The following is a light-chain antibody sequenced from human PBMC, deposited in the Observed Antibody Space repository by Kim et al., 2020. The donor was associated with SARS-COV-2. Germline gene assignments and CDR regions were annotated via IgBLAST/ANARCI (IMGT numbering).Light chain of an antibody. CDR3: NSRDSRGNPNWV. V-gene: IGLV3-19*01. Sequence: LGQTGRITCQGDSLRSYYASWYQQKPGQAPVLVIYGKNNRPSGIPDRFSGSSSGNTASLTITGAQAEDEADYYCNSRDSRGNPNWVFGGGTQLTVL. CDR1: SLRSYY. CDR2: GKN. J-gene: IGLJ3*02.